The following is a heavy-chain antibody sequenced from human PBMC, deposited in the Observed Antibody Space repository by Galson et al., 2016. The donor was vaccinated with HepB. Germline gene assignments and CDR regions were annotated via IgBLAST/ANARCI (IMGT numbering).Heavy chain of an antibody. D-gene: IGHD2-15*01. V-gene: IGHV3-30-3*01. Sequence: SLRLSCAASGFTFVTYAMYWVRQAPGKGLEWVALISFDGGKLTYAESVKGRFTISRDNSKNALYLQMNSLGAEDTAVYYCASLLVTATPDYWGQGTLVTVSS. J-gene: IGHJ4*02. CDR3: ASLLVTATPDY. CDR2: ISFDGGKL. CDR1: GFTFVTYA.